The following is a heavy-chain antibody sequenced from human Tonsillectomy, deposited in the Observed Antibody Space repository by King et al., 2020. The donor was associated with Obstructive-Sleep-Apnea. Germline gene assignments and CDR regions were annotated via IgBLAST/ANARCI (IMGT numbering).Heavy chain of an antibody. CDR2: IRSKANSYAT. D-gene: IGHD1-26*01. J-gene: IGHJ4*02. Sequence: VQLVESGGGLVQPGGSLKLSCAASGFTFSGSAMHWVRQASGKGLEWVGRIRSKANSYATAYAASVKGRFTISRDASKNTAYLQMNSLKTEDTAVYYCMSPKVGATNGFDYWGQGTLVTVSS. CDR3: MSPKVGATNGFDY. CDR1: GFTFSGSA. V-gene: IGHV3-73*02.